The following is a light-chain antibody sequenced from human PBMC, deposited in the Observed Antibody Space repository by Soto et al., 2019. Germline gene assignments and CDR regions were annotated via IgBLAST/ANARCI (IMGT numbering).Light chain of an antibody. CDR1: SSDVGGYIY. J-gene: IGLJ1*01. CDR3: SSYTTSSSYV. Sequence: LAQPASVSVSPGQSITISCTGTSSDVGGYIYVSWYQQHPGKAPKLMIYDVTSRPSGVSYRFSGSKSGNTASLTISGLQAEDEADYYCSSYTTSSSYVFGTGTKVTVL. V-gene: IGLV2-14*01. CDR2: DVT.